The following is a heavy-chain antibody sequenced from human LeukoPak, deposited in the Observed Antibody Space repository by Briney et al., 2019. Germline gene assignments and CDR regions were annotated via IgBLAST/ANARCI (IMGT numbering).Heavy chain of an antibody. Sequence: SETLSPASTVSVCAITSSSDYWGWIRQPPGKGLEGIGSIYYSGNTYYNPSLKSRVTISVDTSTNPSSLKLSSVPAADTAVYYCARLIRKSDNFDYWGQGTLVTVSS. CDR3: ARLIRKSDNFDY. CDR2: IYYSGNT. V-gene: IGHV4-39*01. J-gene: IGHJ4*02. CDR1: VCAITSSSDY. D-gene: IGHD1-14*01.